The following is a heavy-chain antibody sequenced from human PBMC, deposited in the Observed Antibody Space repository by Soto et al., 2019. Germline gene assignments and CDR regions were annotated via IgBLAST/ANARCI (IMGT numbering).Heavy chain of an antibody. J-gene: IGHJ5*02. Sequence: QVQLQQWGAGLLKPSETLSLTCAVYGGSFSGYYWSWIRQPPGKGLEWIGEINHSGSTNYNPSLKILVTISVDTSKNQFSLKLSSVTAADTAVYYCARSSRITMVRGVAAWFDPWGQGTLVTVSS. V-gene: IGHV4-34*01. CDR1: GGSFSGYY. CDR2: INHSGST. D-gene: IGHD3-10*01. CDR3: ARSSRITMVRGVAAWFDP.